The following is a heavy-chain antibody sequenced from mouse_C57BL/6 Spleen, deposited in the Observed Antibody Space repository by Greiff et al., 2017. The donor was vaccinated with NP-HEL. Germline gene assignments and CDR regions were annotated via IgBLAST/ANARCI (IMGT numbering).Heavy chain of an antibody. CDR3: ARDGYYGSSYGYFDV. Sequence: EVKVEESGGGLVKPGGSLKLSCAASGFTFSSYAMSWVRQTPEKRLEWVATISDGGSYTYYPDNVKGRFTISRDNAKNNLYLQMSHLKSEDTAMYYCARDGYYGSSYGYFDVWGTGTTVTVSS. J-gene: IGHJ1*03. V-gene: IGHV5-4*01. D-gene: IGHD1-1*01. CDR2: ISDGGSYT. CDR1: GFTFSSYA.